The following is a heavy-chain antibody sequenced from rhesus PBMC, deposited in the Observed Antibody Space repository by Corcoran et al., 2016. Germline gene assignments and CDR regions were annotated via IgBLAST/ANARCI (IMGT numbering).Heavy chain of an antibody. V-gene: IGHV4-73*01. Sequence: QVQLQQWGEGLVKPSETLSLTCAVYGGSISGYYYWSWIRQHPGKGLEWIGYIYGNSASTNYNPSLKHPVTISKDTSNNQFSLKLSSVTAADTAVYYCARDGDTVGTAYFDYWGQGVLVTVSS. D-gene: IGHD5-42*01. CDR3: ARDGDTVGTAYFDY. CDR1: GGSISGYYY. J-gene: IGHJ4*01. CDR2: IYGNSAST.